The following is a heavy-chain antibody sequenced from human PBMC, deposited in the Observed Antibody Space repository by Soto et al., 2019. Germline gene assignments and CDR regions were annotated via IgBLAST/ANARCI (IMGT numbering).Heavy chain of an antibody. CDR3: ARDRDDYGSGKYYIRIDF. D-gene: IGHD3-10*01. CDR2: IIPIFGTP. CDR1: GGIFSTYA. J-gene: IGHJ4*02. Sequence: QVQLVQAGAEVKKPWSSVKVSCKSSGGIFSTYAINWLRQAPGQGLEWMGGIIPIFGTPNYAQKIQGRVIINADDSTSTDYMELSRLRSDDTAVYYCARDRDDYGSGKYYIRIDFWGQGTLVTVS. V-gene: IGHV1-69*12.